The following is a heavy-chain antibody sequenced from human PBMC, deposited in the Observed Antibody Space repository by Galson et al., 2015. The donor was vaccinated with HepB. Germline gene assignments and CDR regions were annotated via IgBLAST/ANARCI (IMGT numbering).Heavy chain of an antibody. CDR3: ARGRGSYQLQGYFDS. V-gene: IGHV3-30*04. CDR2: ISYDGSNK. D-gene: IGHD1-26*01. Sequence: SLRLSCAASGFTFSSYAMHWVRQAPGKGLEWVALISYDGSNKYYADSVKGRFTISRDNSKNTLYLQMNSLRAEDTAVYYCARGRGSYQLQGYFDSWGQGTLVTVSS. J-gene: IGHJ4*02. CDR1: GFTFSSYA.